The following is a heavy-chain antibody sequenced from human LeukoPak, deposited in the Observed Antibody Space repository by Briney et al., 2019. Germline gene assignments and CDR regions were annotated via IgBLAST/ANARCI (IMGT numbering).Heavy chain of an antibody. CDR2: ISGSGTT. Sequence: PGGSLRLSCAASGFTFSSYAMSWVRQAPGKGLEWVSAISGSGTTYYADSVKGRFTISRDNSKNTLYLQMNSLRAEDTAVYYCAGPRWFNDYWGQGTLVTVSS. D-gene: IGHD4-23*01. V-gene: IGHV3-23*01. J-gene: IGHJ4*02. CDR3: AGPRWFNDY. CDR1: GFTFSSYA.